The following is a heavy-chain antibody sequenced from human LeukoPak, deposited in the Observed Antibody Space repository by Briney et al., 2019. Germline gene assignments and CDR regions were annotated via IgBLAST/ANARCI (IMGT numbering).Heavy chain of an antibody. CDR2: INSDGSST. Sequence: LSCAXXGFTFSSYWMHWVRQAPGKGLVWVSRINSDGSSTSYADSVKGRFTISRDNAKNTLYLQMNSLRAEDTAVYYCARDGDGRFDAFDIWGQGTMVTVSS. CDR1: GFTFSSYW. V-gene: IGHV3-74*01. CDR3: ARDGDGRFDAFDI. J-gene: IGHJ3*02. D-gene: IGHD7-27*01.